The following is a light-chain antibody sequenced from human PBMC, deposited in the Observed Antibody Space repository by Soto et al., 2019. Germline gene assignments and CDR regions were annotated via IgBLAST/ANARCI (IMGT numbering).Light chain of an antibody. Sequence: QLVLTQSPSASASLGASVKRTCTLSSGHSNYAIAWHQQQPEKGPRYLMKVNSDGSHNKGDGIPDRFSGSSSGAERYLSIASLQSEDEADYYCQTWDTGIWVFGGGTKATVL. V-gene: IGLV4-69*01. CDR2: VNSDGSH. CDR1: SGHSNYA. J-gene: IGLJ3*02. CDR3: QTWDTGIWV.